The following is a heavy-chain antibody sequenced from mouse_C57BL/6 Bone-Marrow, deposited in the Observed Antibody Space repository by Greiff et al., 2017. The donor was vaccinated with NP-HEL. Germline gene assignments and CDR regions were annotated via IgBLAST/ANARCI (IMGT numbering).Heavy chain of an antibody. CDR1: GYTFTDYY. D-gene: IGHD1-1*01. CDR2: INPNNGGT. V-gene: IGHV1-26*01. CDR3: ARILRSVAGFDY. J-gene: IGHJ2*01. Sequence: VQLQQSGPELVKPGASVKISCKASGYTFTDYYMNWVKQSHGKSLEWIGDINPNNGGTSYNQKFKGKATLTVDKSSSTAYMELRSLTSEDSAVYYCARILRSVAGFDYWGQGTTLTVSS.